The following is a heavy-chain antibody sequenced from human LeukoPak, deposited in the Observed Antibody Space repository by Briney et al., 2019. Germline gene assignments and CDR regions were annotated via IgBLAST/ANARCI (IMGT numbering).Heavy chain of an antibody. V-gene: IGHV4-34*01. CDR2: ITYSGSI. Sequence: SETLSLTCTVSGGSFSGKYWTWIRQPPGKGLEWIGEITYSGSIYYNPSLKSRVTISVDTSKNQFSLKLNSVTAADTAVYYCARDLMTWGQGTLVTVSS. CDR3: ARDLMT. CDR1: GGSFSGKY. J-gene: IGHJ4*02.